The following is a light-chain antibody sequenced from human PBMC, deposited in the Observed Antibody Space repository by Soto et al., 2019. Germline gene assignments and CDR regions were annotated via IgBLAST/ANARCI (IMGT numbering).Light chain of an antibody. J-gene: IGLJ1*01. Sequence: QSALTQPASVSGSPGQSITISCTGTSSDFGSYSVVSWYQQHPGKAPKLLIYEGTKRPSGVSNRFSGSESGNTASLTISGLQAEDEADYYCHSYTTTYFYVFGPGTKLTVL. CDR2: EGT. CDR1: SSDFGSYSV. CDR3: HSYTTTYFYV. V-gene: IGLV2-14*02.